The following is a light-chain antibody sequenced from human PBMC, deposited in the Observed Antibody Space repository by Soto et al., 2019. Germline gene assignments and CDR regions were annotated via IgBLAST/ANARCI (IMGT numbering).Light chain of an antibody. J-gene: IGLJ3*02. CDR2: EVT. CDR1: STDVGGYNF. V-gene: IGLV2-14*01. Sequence: QSALTQPASVSGSLGQSITMSCTGTSTDVGGYNFVSWYQQHPDKAPKLLIYEVTNRPSGVSNRFSGSKSGNTASLTISGLQAEDEADYYCAPWDDSLNGPVFGGGTKLTVL. CDR3: APWDDSLNGPV.